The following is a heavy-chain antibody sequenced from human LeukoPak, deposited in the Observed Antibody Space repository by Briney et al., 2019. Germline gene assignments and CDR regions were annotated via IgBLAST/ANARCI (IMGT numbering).Heavy chain of an antibody. CDR3: ARGVVSGYADFDY. CDR1: GFTFSSYA. D-gene: IGHD5-12*01. Sequence: GGSLRLSCAASGFTFSSYAMHWVRQAPGKGLEWVAVISYDGSNKYYADSVKGRFTISRDNSKNTLFLQMNTLRAEDTAVYYCARGVVSGYADFDYWGQGTLVTVSS. J-gene: IGHJ4*02. V-gene: IGHV3-30*14. CDR2: ISYDGSNK.